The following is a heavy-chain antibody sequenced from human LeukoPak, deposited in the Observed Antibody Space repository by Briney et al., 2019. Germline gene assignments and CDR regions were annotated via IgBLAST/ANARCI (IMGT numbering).Heavy chain of an antibody. V-gene: IGHV4-34*01. J-gene: IGHJ4*02. CDR1: GGSFSGYY. Sequence: SETLSLTCAVYGGSFSGYYWSWIRQPPGKGLEWIGEINHRGSTNYNPSLKSRVTISVDTSKNQFSLKLSSVTAADTAVYYCARGPGSGLTMVRGIYYWGQGTLVTVSS. CDR2: INHRGST. D-gene: IGHD3-10*01. CDR3: ARGPGSGLTMVRGIYY.